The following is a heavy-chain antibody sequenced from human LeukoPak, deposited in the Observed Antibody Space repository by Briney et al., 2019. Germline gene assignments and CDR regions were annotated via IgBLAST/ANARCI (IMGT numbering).Heavy chain of an antibody. J-gene: IGHJ6*02. Sequence: SETLSLTCAVYGGSFSGYYWSWIRQPPGKGLEWIGEINHSGSTNYNPSLKSRVTISVDTSKDQFSLKLSSVTAADTAVYYCAREFVVVPAAIGSSPYYYGMDVWGQGTTVTVSS. D-gene: IGHD2-2*01. CDR2: INHSGST. CDR1: GGSFSGYY. V-gene: IGHV4-34*01. CDR3: AREFVVVPAAIGSSPYYYGMDV.